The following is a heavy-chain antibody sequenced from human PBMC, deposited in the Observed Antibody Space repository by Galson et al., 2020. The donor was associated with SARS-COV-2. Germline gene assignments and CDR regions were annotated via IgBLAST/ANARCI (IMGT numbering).Heavy chain of an antibody. CDR3: ATSLIVPTINAFDI. V-gene: IGHV1-24*01. D-gene: IGHD5-12*01. CDR2: FDPKYDET. Sequence: ASVKVSCKFSGYSLTELSMHWVRQAPGKGLEWMGGFDPKYDETIYAQKFQGRVTMTEDKSTDTVYMELSSLRSDDTALYYCATSLIVPTINAFDIWGKGTMVTVSS. J-gene: IGHJ3*02. CDR1: GYSLTELS.